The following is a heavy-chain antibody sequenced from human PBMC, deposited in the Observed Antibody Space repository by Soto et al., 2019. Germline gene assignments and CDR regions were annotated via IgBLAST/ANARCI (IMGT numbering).Heavy chain of an antibody. Sequence: QVQLVQSGAEVKKPGASVKVSCKASGYTFTSYYMHWVRQAPVQGLEWMGIINPSGGSTSYAQKFQGRVTMTRDTSTSTVYMELNSLRSEDTAVYYCARTVLRYFDWFYYWGQGTLVTVSS. CDR3: ARTVLRYFDWFYY. D-gene: IGHD3-9*01. V-gene: IGHV1-46*01. CDR1: GYTFTSYY. J-gene: IGHJ4*02. CDR2: INPSGGST.